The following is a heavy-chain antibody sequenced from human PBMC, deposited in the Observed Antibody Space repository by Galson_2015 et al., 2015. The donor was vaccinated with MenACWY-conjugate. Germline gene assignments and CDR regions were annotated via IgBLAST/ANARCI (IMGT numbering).Heavy chain of an antibody. CDR1: GFTFEDYL. V-gene: IGHV3-49*03. CDR3: TRADRAYCSRTNCPLDY. D-gene: IGHD2-2*01. Sequence: PLRLSCAASGFTFEDYLMSWFRQAPGKGLEWVGFIRGKAYGRTTEYAASVKGRFTISRDDSKSVAYLQMDSLKTEDAAVYYCTRADRAYCSRTNCPLDYWGQGALVTVSS. CDR2: IRGKAYGRTT. J-gene: IGHJ4*02.